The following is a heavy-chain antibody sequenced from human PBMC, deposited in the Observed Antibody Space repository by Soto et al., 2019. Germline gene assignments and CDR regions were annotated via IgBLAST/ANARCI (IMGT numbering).Heavy chain of an antibody. Sequence: SETLSLTCAVSGGTISSSNWWSWVRQPPGKGLEWIGEIYHSGSTNYNPSLKSRVTISVDKSKNQFSLKLSSVTAADTAVYYCAREKSSYYDSSGYNYFDYWGQGPRSPSPQ. V-gene: IGHV4-4*02. J-gene: IGHJ4*02. CDR3: AREKSSYYDSSGYNYFDY. CDR1: GGTISSSNW. D-gene: IGHD3-22*01. CDR2: IYHSGST.